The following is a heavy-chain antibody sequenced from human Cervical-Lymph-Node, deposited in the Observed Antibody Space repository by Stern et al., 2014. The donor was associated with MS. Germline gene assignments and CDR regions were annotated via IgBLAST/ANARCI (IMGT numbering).Heavy chain of an antibody. CDR1: GFTFSDYH. Sequence: QVQLVQSGGGSVKPGGSLRLSCAVSGFTFSDYHMHWIRQAPGKGLEWISYISTTGKTIYYADSEKGRFTISRDNAKNSLYLQMNSLRVEDTAVYYCVRASDPLFEYWGQGTLVTVSS. V-gene: IGHV3-11*01. J-gene: IGHJ4*02. D-gene: IGHD2-21*02. CDR3: VRASDPLFEY. CDR2: ISTTGKTI.